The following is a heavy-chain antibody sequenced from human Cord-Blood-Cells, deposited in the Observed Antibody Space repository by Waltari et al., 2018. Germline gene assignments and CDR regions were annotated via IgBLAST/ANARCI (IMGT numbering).Heavy chain of an antibody. V-gene: IGHV1-69*01. CDR2: IIPIFGTA. CDR3: ASIRSTAPHDAFDI. CDR1: GGTFSSYA. Sequence: QVQLVQSGAEVKKPGSSVKVSCKASGGTFSSYAISWVRQAPGPGLEWMAGIIPIFGTANYAQKFQGRVTITADESTSTAYMELSSLRSEDTAVYYCASIRSTAPHDAFDIWGQGTMVTVSS. J-gene: IGHJ3*02. D-gene: IGHD3-16*01.